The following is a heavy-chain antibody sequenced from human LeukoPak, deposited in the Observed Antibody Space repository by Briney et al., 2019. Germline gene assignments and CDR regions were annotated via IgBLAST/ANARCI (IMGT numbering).Heavy chain of an antibody. D-gene: IGHD2-2*01. V-gene: IGHV1-58*01. J-gene: IGHJ5*02. CDR3: AAVPYQLLFGGPQDNWFDP. Sequence: SVKVSCKASGFTFTSSAVQWVRQARGQRLEWIGWIVVGSGNTNYAQKFQERVTITRDMSTSTAYMELSSLRSEDTAVYYCAAVPYQLLFGGPQDNWFDPWGQGTLVTVSS. CDR1: GFTFTSSA. CDR2: IVVGSGNT.